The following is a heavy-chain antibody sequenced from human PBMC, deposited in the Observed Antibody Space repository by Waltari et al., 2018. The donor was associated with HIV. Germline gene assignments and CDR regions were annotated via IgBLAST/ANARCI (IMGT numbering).Heavy chain of an antibody. CDR3: ARGDFADLVDDYGDYVRPHSWFDP. CDR2: VSHTGSP. V-gene: IGHV4-34*01. J-gene: IGHJ5*02. D-gene: IGHD4-17*01. Sequence: QVPLQHWGAGRLQPSATLALTCAVNVWSLSGYCWTWLRQPPGMGLEWGGEVSHTGSPDYNPSFKSRVTISIDTSKRQFSLRMTSVTAADTGLYFCARGDFADLVDDYGDYVRPHSWFDPWGQGTLVTV. CDR1: VWSLSGYC.